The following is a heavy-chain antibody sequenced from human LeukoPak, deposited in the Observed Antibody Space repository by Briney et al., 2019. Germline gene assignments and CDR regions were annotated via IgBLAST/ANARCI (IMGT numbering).Heavy chain of an antibody. V-gene: IGHV3-53*01. CDR2: IYSGGST. CDR1: GFTVSSNY. D-gene: IGHD5/OR15-5a*01. Sequence: GGSLRLSCATSGFTVSSNYMSWVRQAPGKGLEWVSVIYSGGSTYYADSVKGRFTISRDNSKNTLYLQMNSLRAEDTAVYYCARVIYEDYMDVWGKGTTATVSS. CDR3: ARVIYEDYMDV. J-gene: IGHJ6*03.